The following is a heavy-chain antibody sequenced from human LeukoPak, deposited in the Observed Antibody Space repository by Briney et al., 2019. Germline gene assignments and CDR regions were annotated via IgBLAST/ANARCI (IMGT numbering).Heavy chain of an antibody. Sequence: GASVKVSCKASGYTFTSYDINWVRQATGQGLEWMGWMNPNSGNTGYAQKFQGRVTITRNTSISTAYMELSSLRSEDTAVYYCARDWTRRFYDSSGYYPTDIWGQGTMVTVSS. CDR3: ARDWTRRFYDSSGYYPTDI. D-gene: IGHD3-22*01. CDR2: MNPNSGNT. V-gene: IGHV1-8*03. CDR1: GYTFTSYD. J-gene: IGHJ3*02.